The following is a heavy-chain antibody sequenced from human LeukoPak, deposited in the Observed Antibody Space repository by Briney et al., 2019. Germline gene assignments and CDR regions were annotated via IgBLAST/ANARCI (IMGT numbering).Heavy chain of an antibody. CDR2: INTDGSEK. D-gene: IGHD2-2*01. CDR1: GFTFSSYS. J-gene: IGHJ1*01. V-gene: IGHV3-7*01. CDR3: ATYSSRNAREFQS. Sequence: GGSLRLSCAASGFTFSSYSMNWVRQAPGKGLEWVANINTDGSEKYYVDSVRGRFTISRDNAKNSLYLQMNSLRAEDTAVYYCATYSSRNAREFQSWGQGTLVTVSS.